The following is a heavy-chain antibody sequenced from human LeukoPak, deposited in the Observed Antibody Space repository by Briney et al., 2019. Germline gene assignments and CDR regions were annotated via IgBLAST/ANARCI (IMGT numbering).Heavy chain of an antibody. D-gene: IGHD2-15*01. V-gene: IGHV4-39*07. J-gene: IGHJ3*02. CDR1: GGSISSYY. CDR2: IYYSGST. CDR3: ARGYCSGGSCFHLDAFDI. Sequence: PSETLSLTCTVSGGSISSYYWSWIRQPPGKGLEWIGSIYYSGSTYYNPSLKSRVTISVDTSKNQFSLKLSSVTAADTAVYYCARGYCSGGSCFHLDAFDIWGQGTMVTVSS.